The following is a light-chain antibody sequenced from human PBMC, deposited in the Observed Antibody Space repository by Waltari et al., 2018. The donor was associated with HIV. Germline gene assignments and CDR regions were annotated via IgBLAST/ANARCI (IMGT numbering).Light chain of an antibody. CDR3: QVWDNNTAV. Sequence: SFELPQPPPMSVSPGQTASITSSGDKLGDKTVCWDQQRPGQTPVMVIYRASERPSGLPERFSGSNTGNTATLTVSGTQPVDEADYYCQVWDNNTAVFGGGTKLTVL. CDR1: KLGDKT. V-gene: IGLV3-1*01. J-gene: IGLJ2*01. CDR2: RAS.